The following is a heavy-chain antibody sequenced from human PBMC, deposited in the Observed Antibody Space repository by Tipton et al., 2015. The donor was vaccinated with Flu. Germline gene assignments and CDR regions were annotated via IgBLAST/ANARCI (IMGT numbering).Heavy chain of an antibody. D-gene: IGHD5-18*01. CDR1: GFTFSPYW. CDR3: ARDYSFGMDV. J-gene: IGHJ6*02. CDR2: IKRDGSTT. V-gene: IGHV3-74*01. Sequence: SLRLSCAASGFTFSPYWMHWVRQAPGKGLVWVSHIKRDGSTTTYADSVKGRFTISRDNAKSTLYLQMNSLRAEDTAVYYCARDYSFGMDVWGQGPTVTVSS.